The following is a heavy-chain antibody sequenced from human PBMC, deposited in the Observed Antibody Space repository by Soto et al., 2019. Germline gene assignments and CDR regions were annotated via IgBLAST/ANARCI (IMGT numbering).Heavy chain of an antibody. Sequence: EVQLVESGGGLVKPGGSLRLSCAASGFTFNNAWMSWVRQAPGTGLEWVGRIKSNTDGGTADYAAPVKGRFTISRDDSKNTVYLQMNSLKTEDTAVYYCATDLKTGTERGKFDYWGQGTLVTVSS. D-gene: IGHD1-1*01. CDR2: IKSNTDGGTA. V-gene: IGHV3-15*01. CDR1: GFTFNNAW. J-gene: IGHJ4*02. CDR3: ATDLKTGTERGKFDY.